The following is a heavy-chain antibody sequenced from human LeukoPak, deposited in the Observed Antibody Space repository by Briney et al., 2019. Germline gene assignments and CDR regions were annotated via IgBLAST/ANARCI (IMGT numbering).Heavy chain of an antibody. CDR2: ISAYNGNT. CDR3: ARDRLDYYYGSSFLDY. D-gene: IGHD3-10*01. V-gene: IGHV1-18*01. J-gene: IGHJ4*02. CDR1: GYTFTSYG. Sequence: ASVKVSCKASGYTFTSYGISWVRQGPGQGLEWMGWISAYNGNTNYAQKPQGRVTMTTDTSTSTAYMELRSLRSDDTAVDYCARDRLDYYYGSSFLDYWGQGTLVTVSS.